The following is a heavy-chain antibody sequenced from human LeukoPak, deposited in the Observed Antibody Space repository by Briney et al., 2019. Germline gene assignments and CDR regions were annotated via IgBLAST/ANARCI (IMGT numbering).Heavy chain of an antibody. D-gene: IGHD6-19*01. CDR1: GGSISNSSYY. J-gene: IGHJ3*02. CDR2: IYYTGNT. V-gene: IGHV4-39*01. Sequence: SETLSLTCSVSGGSISNSSYYWGWIRQPPGKGLEWIGNIYYTGNTYYNPALKSRFTMSVDTTNNQFSVKLNSVAATDTALYYCARRAVAGTGAFDIWGLGTMVTVSS. CDR3: ARRAVAGTGAFDI.